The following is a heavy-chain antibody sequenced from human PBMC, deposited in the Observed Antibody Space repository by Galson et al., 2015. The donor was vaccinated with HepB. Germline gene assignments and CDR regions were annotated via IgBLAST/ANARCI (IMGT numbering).Heavy chain of an antibody. J-gene: IGHJ1*01. CDR1: GFTFSNYS. V-gene: IGHV3-21*01. D-gene: IGHD1-26*01. CDR2: ISSSGTYI. Sequence: SLRLSCAASGFTFSNYSMNWVRQAPGKRLEWVSSISSSGTYIYYADSVKGRFTISRDNAKNSLYLQMSSLRAEDTAVYYCARDSGSYYAEYFHHWGQGTLVTVSS. CDR3: ARDSGSYYAEYFHH.